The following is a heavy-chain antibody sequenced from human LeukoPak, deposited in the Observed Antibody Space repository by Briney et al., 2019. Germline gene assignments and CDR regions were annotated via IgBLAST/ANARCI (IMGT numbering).Heavy chain of an antibody. CDR3: AKDYYVSSSWYGGGAFDI. J-gene: IGHJ3*02. Sequence: GGSLRLSCAASGFTFSSYDIHWVRQAPGKGLEWVAVISYDGSNTYYTDSVKGRFTISRDNPKNTLYLQMNSLRAEDTAVYYCAKDYYVSSSWYGGGAFDIWGQGTMVTVSS. CDR2: ISYDGSNT. CDR1: GFTFSSYD. D-gene: IGHD6-13*01. V-gene: IGHV3-30*18.